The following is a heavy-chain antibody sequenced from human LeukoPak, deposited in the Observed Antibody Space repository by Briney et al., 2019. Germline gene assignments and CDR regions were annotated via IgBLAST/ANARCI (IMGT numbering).Heavy chain of an antibody. V-gene: IGHV3-30*02. D-gene: IGHD5-18*01. Sequence: GGSLRLSCAASGFTVSSNYMSWVRQAPGKGLEWVAFIRYDGSNKYYADSVKGRFTISRDNSKDTLYLQMNSLRAEDTAVYYCARSEGRASGYDTYDYWGQGTLVTVSS. J-gene: IGHJ4*02. CDR1: GFTVSSNY. CDR2: IRYDGSNK. CDR3: ARSEGRASGYDTYDY.